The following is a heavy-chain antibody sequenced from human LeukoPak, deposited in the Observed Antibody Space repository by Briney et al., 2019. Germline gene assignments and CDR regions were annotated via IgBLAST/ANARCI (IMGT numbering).Heavy chain of an antibody. Sequence: GGSLRLSCAASGFTFSNGWMRWVRQAPGKGLEWVGRIKSKTDGGTTDSAAPVKGRFTISRDDSKNTLFLQMNSLKTEDTAVYYCSLKNYGDHPLDYWGQGTLVTVSS. V-gene: IGHV3-15*01. CDR3: SLKNYGDHPLDY. CDR2: IKSKTDGGTT. D-gene: IGHD4-17*01. J-gene: IGHJ4*02. CDR1: GFTFSNGW.